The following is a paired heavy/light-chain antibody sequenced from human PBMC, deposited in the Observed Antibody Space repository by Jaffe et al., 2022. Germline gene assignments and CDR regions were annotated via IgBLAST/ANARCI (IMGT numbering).Light chain of an antibody. V-gene: IGKV3-11*01. J-gene: IGKJ5*01. CDR3: QQRSNWPPGFT. Sequence: EIVLTQSPATLSLSPGERATLSCRASQSVSSYLAWYQQKPGQAPRLLIYDASNRATGIPARFSGSGSGTDFTLTISSLEPEDFAVYYCQQRSNWPPGFTFGQGTRLEIK. CDR1: QSVSSY. CDR2: DAS.
Heavy chain of an antibody. CDR1: GFTFSDYY. D-gene: IGHD6-19*01. Sequence: QVQLVESGGGLVKPGGSLRLSCAASGFTFSDYYMSWIRQAPGKGLEWVSYISSSGSTIYYADSVKGRFTISRDNAKNSLYLQMNSLRAEDTAVYYCASTSGWYVDYFDYWGQGTLVTVSS. J-gene: IGHJ4*02. CDR3: ASTSGWYVDYFDY. CDR2: ISSSGSTI. V-gene: IGHV3-11*01.